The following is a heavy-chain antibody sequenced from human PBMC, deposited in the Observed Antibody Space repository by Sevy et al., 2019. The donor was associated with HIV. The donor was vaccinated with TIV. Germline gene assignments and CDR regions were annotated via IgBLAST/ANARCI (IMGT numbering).Heavy chain of an antibody. CDR1: GFTFSSYA. D-gene: IGHD1-26*01. J-gene: IGHJ4*02. V-gene: IGHV3-23*01. CDR3: AKDLGGGHSGSHATD. Sequence: GGSLRLSCAASGFTFSSYAMSWVRQAPGKGLEWVSALSGSGGSTDYADSVKGRFTISRDNSKNTLYLQMNSLRAEDTAVYYCAKDLGGGHSGSHATDWGQGTLVTVSS. CDR2: LSGSGGST.